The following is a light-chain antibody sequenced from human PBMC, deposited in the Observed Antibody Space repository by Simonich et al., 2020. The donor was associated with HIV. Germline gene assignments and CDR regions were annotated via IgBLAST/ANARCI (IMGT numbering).Light chain of an antibody. CDR2: AAS. V-gene: IGKV1-39*01. J-gene: IGKJ4*01. Sequence: DIQMTQSPSSLSASVGNRGTITCRASESITTYLNWYQQKPGKAPKLLIYAASSLQSGVPSRFSGSGSGTDFTLTISSRQPEDFATYYCQQFNNYPLTFGGGTKVEIK. CDR3: QQFNNYPLT. CDR1: ESITTY.